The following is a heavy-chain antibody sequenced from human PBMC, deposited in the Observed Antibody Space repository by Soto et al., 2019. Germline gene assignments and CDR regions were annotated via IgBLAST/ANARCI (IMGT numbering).Heavy chain of an antibody. Sequence: SCPTLANPTQTLTLTYTFSGFSLPTSGVGVGWIRQPPGKALEWLALLFWNDDERYSPSIKSKLTITNDNSKTQVVRTITNMESVDTAIYYRVRTGYSYDPFAYWGRGTLVTVSS. V-gene: IGHV2-5*01. J-gene: IGHJ4*02. D-gene: IGHD5-18*01. CDR1: GFSLPTSGVG. CDR3: VRTGYSYDPFAY. CDR2: LFWNDDE.